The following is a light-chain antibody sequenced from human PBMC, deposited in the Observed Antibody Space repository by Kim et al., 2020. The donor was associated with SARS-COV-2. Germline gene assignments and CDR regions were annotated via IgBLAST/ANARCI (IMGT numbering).Light chain of an antibody. Sequence: QSALTQPRSVSGSPGQSVTISCTGTSSDVGGYNYVSWYQQHPGKAPKLMIYDVSKRPSGVPDRFSGSKSGNTASLTVSGLQAEDEADYYCSSHAGWVFGGGTKLTVL. V-gene: IGLV2-11*01. CDR3: SSHAGWV. J-gene: IGLJ2*01. CDR2: DVS. CDR1: SSDVGGYNY.